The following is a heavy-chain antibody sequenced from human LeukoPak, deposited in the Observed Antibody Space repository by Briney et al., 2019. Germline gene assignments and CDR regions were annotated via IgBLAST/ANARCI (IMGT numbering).Heavy chain of an antibody. Sequence: GASVKVSCKASGYTFTGYYMYWVRQAPGQGLEWMGWINPNSGGTNYAQKFQGRVTMTRDTSISTAYMELSRLRSDDTAVYYCARDYRKGYCSGGSCYTPVAFDIWGQGTMVTVSS. CDR2: INPNSGGT. D-gene: IGHD2-15*01. CDR1: GYTFTGYY. CDR3: ARDYRKGYCSGGSCYTPVAFDI. V-gene: IGHV1-2*02. J-gene: IGHJ3*02.